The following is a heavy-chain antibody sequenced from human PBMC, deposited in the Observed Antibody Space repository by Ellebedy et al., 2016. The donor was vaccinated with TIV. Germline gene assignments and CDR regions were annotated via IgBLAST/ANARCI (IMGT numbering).Heavy chain of an antibody. V-gene: IGHV4-59*08. J-gene: IGHJ5*02. D-gene: IGHD1-1*01. CDR2: INYSGGT. Sequence: ESLKISXVASGFTFSDYYMSWVRQAPGKGLEWIGYINYSGGTNYNPSLKSRVTMSVDTSKNQFSLKLSSVTAADTAVYYCVSMGSNGWFNPWGQGTLVTVSS. CDR1: GFTFSDYY. CDR3: VSMGSNGWFNP.